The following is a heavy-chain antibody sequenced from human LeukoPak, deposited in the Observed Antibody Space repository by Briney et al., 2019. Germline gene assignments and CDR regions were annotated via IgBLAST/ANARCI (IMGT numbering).Heavy chain of an antibody. CDR2: ISGSGTTI. CDR3: ARRGYNYGYGDY. Sequence: GGSLRLSCAASGFTFSSYEMNWVRQAPGKGLEWISYISGSGTTIYYADSVKGRFTISRDNAKNSLYLQMNSLRAEDTAVYYCARRGYNYGYGDYRGQGTLVTVSS. V-gene: IGHV3-48*03. CDR1: GFTFSSYE. D-gene: IGHD5-18*01. J-gene: IGHJ4*02.